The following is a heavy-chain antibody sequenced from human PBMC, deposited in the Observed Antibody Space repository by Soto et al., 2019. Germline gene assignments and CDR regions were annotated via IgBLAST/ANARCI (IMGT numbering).Heavy chain of an antibody. D-gene: IGHD3-10*01. V-gene: IGHV4-39*01. Sequence: SETLSLTCTVSGGSIRSSTYYWGWIRQPPGKGLEWIGSIYYSGSTHYNPSLKSRSILSVDTSKNQFSLRLSSVTAADTAVYYCASLTVLLHWFDPWGQGTLVTVSS. CDR2: IYYSGST. J-gene: IGHJ5*02. CDR1: GGSIRSSTYY. CDR3: ASLTVLLHWFDP.